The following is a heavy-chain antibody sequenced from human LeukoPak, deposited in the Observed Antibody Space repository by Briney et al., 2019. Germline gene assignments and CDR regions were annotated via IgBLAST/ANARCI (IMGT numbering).Heavy chain of an antibody. D-gene: IGHD2/OR15-2a*01. Sequence: SQTMSLTSTVSAGSITTYSCSWDRQPPGKGLEWIGYIHSSGSTTYNPSLKSRVTISVDPSKNQFSLKRNSVTPAATAVYYCARCGTNNRGYYYMDDWGKGTTVTVSS. J-gene: IGHJ6*03. CDR1: AGSITTYS. CDR3: ARCGTNNRGYYYMDD. CDR2: IHSSGST. V-gene: IGHV4-59*01.